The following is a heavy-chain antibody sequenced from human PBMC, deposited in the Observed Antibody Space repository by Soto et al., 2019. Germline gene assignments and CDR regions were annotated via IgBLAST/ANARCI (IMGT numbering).Heavy chain of an antibody. V-gene: IGHV2-5*01. D-gene: IGHD3-3*01. Sequence: SGPTLVKPTQTLTLTCTFSGFSLSTSGVGVGWIRQPPGKALEWLALIYWNDDKRYSPSLKSRLTITKDTSKNQVVLTMTTMDPVDTATYYCALLRYYDFWSGYFSGGFDPWGQGTLVTVSS. CDR2: IYWNDDK. J-gene: IGHJ5*02. CDR3: ALLRYYDFWSGYFSGGFDP. CDR1: GFSLSTSGVG.